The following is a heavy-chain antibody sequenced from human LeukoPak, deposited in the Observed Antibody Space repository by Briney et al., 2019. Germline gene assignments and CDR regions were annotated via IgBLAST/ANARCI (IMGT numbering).Heavy chain of an antibody. J-gene: IGHJ4*02. Sequence: SGTLSLTRAVSRGSPSGYNWRGIRQPPGRGLEWVGEIYHRGSTNHTPPLKRRVTISEDTSKHQFSLKLSSVTAADTAVYYCARGGGRSSSVRAYFDYWGQGTLVTVSS. CDR1: RGSPSGYN. CDR3: ARGGGRSSSVRAYFDY. D-gene: IGHD6-6*01. CDR2: IYHRGST. V-gene: IGHV4-34*01.